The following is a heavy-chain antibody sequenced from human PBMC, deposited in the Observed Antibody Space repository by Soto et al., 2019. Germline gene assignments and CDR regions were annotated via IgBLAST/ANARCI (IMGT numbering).Heavy chain of an antibody. CDR2: ISYDGSIK. J-gene: IGHJ4*02. CDR3: AREGSGGSLHPGVY. D-gene: IGHD2-15*01. V-gene: IGHV3-30-3*01. Sequence: GGSLRLSCAASGFTFSNYALHWVRQAPGKGLEWVAFISYDGSIKYYADSVKGRFTISRGNSKNTLYLQMNSLRAEDTAVYYCAREGSGGSLHPGVYWRQRTLVTVPS. CDR1: GFTFSNYA.